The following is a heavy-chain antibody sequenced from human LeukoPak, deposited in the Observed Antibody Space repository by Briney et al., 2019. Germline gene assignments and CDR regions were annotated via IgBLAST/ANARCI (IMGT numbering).Heavy chain of an antibody. J-gene: IGHJ4*02. CDR3: ATTGFYGDHPFDY. CDR2: ISSSGSTI. Sequence: GGSLRLSCAASGFIFSSYEMNWVRQAPGKGLEWVSYISSSGSTIYYADSVKGRFTISRDNAKNSLYLQMNSLRAEDTAVYYCATTGFYGDHPFDYWGQGTLVTVSS. D-gene: IGHD4-17*01. V-gene: IGHV3-48*03. CDR1: GFIFSSYE.